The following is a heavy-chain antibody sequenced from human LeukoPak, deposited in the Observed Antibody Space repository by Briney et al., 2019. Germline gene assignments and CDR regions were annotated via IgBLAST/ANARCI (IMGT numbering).Heavy chain of an antibody. V-gene: IGHV4-31*03. J-gene: IGHJ4*02. CDR2: IYYSGST. CDR3: ARHRLAAADLFDY. Sequence: SETLSLTCTVSGGSISSGGYYWSWIRQHPGKGLEWIGYIYYSGSTYYNPSLKSRVTISVDTSKNQFSLKLSSVTAADTAVYYCARHRLAAADLFDYWGQGTLVTVSS. D-gene: IGHD6-13*01. CDR1: GGSISSGGYY.